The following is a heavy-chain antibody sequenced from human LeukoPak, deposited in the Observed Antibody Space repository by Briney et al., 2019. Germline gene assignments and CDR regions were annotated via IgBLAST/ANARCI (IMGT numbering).Heavy chain of an antibody. Sequence: PGGSLRLSCAASGFTFDDYAMHWVWQAPGKGLEWVSGISWNSGSIGYADSVKGRFTISRDNAKNSLYLQMNSLRAEDTALYYCARGSRSTHFDYWGQGTLVTVSS. D-gene: IGHD2-15*01. CDR1: GFTFDDYA. J-gene: IGHJ4*02. CDR2: ISWNSGSI. V-gene: IGHV3-9*01. CDR3: ARGSRSTHFDY.